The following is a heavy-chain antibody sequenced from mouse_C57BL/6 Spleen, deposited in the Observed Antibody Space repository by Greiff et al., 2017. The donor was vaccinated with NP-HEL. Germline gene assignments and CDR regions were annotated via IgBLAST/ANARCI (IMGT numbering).Heavy chain of an antibody. V-gene: IGHV1-85*01. CDR3: ARGDYYGSSYSWFAY. D-gene: IGHD1-1*01. CDR2: LYPRDGST. J-gene: IGHJ3*01. Sequence: QVQPQQSGPELVKPGASVKLSCKASGYTFTSYDINWVKQRPGQGLEWIGWLYPRDGSTKYNEKFKGKATLTVETSSSTAYMELHSLTSVGSAVYCCARGDYYGSSYSWFAYWGQGTLVTVSA. CDR1: GYTFTSYD.